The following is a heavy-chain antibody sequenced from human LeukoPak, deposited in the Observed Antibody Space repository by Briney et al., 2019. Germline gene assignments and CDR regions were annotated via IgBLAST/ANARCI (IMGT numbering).Heavy chain of an antibody. CDR1: GCTVSSNY. V-gene: IGHV3-53*01. Sequence: GGSLRLSCAASGCTVSSNYMSWVRQAPGKGLEWVSVIYSGGSAYFADSVKGRFTISRDNSKNTLYLQMNSLRAEDTAVYYCARDRRDSGTYYADYWGQGTLVTVSS. J-gene: IGHJ4*02. D-gene: IGHD1-26*01. CDR2: IYSGGSA. CDR3: ARDRRDSGTYYADY.